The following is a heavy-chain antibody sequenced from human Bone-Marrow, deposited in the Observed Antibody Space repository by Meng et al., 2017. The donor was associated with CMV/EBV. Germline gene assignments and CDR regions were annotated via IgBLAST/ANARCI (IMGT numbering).Heavy chain of an antibody. D-gene: IGHD6-13*01. CDR1: GLTFSSYA. V-gene: IGHV3-23*01. CDR3: AKDSSFIAAKHFDY. CDR2: ISGSGGST. J-gene: IGHJ4*02. Sequence: ASGLTFSSYAMSWVRQAPGKGLEWVSAISGSGGSTYYADSVKGRFTISRDNSKNTLYLQMNSLRAEDTAVYYCAKDSSFIAAKHFDYWGQGTLVTVSS.